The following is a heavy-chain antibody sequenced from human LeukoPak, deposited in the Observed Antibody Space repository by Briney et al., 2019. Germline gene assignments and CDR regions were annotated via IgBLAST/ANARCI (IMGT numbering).Heavy chain of an antibody. CDR2: IYYSGGT. CDR3: ARGPRD. Sequence: PSETLSLTCNVSGGSISSSSHYWAWIRQPPGKGLEWIGSIYYSGGTYYNPSLKSRVTISVDRSKNQFSLRLSSVTAADTAVYYCARGPRDWGQGTLVTVSS. CDR1: GGSISSSSHY. V-gene: IGHV4-39*07. J-gene: IGHJ4*02.